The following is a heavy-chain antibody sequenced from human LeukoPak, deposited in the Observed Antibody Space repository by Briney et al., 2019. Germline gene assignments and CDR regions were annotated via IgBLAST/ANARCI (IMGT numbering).Heavy chain of an antibody. V-gene: IGHV3-15*01. J-gene: IGHJ4*02. Sequence: GGSLRLSCAASGFTFSNAWMSWVRQAPGKGLEWVGRIKSKTDGGTTDYAAPVKGRFTISRDDSKNTLYLQMNSLKTEDTAVYYCTTPISYSSGWSFDYWGQGTLVTVSS. D-gene: IGHD6-19*01. CDR1: GFTFSNAW. CDR2: IKSKTDGGTT. CDR3: TTPISYSSGWSFDY.